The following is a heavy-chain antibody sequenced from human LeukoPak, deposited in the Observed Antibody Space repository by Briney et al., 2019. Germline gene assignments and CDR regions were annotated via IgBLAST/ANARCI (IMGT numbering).Heavy chain of an antibody. J-gene: IGHJ4*02. V-gene: IGHV3-53*01. CDR3: ARGVEPLAANTLAY. CDR1: GFTVITND. CDR2: LDSDGNT. Sequence: GGSLRLSCAASGFTVITNDMTWVRQAPGKGLEWVSVLDSDGNTKYSESVQGRFTISRDDYKNTLYLEMNSLSPDDTAVYYCARGVEPLAANTLAYWGQGTLVTVSS. D-gene: IGHD1-14*01.